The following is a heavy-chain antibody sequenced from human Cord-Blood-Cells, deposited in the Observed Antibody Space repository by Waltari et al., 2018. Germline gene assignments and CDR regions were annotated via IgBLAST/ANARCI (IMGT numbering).Heavy chain of an antibody. CDR1: GGSISSYY. V-gene: IGHV4-59*08. CDR2: IYYSGSP. CDR3: ARGGLLDY. D-gene: IGHD2-21*02. Sequence: QVQLQESGPGLVKPSETLSLTCTVSGGSISSYYWSWIRPPPGKGLEWIGYIYYSGSPNSAPSRKGRVTRSVAASKHQVALKLSSVAAADTAVYYCARGGLLDYWGQGTLVTVSS. J-gene: IGHJ4*02.